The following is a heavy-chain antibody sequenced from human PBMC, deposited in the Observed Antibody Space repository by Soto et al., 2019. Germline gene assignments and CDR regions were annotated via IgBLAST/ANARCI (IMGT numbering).Heavy chain of an antibody. Sequence: SGPTLVNPTQTLTLTCTFSGFSLSTSQVGVGWIRQPPGKALEWLAHVYWNDDKYYSLSLKSRLTISKDTSKSQVVLTMTNMDPVDTATYYCANLNTRGYYFDYWGQGALVTVSS. CDR3: ANLNTRGYYFDY. J-gene: IGHJ4*02. CDR2: VYWNDDK. CDR1: GFSLSTSQVG. V-gene: IGHV2-5*01.